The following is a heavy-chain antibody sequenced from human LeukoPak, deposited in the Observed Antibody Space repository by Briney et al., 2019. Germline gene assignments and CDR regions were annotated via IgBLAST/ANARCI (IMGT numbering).Heavy chain of an antibody. Sequence: PGGSLRLSCAASGYTFSSYAMSWVRQAPGKGLEWVSAISGSGGSTYYADSVKGRFTISRDNSKNTLYLQMNSLRAEDTAVYYCAEDVWLLDYYYYNMDVWGKGTTVTVSS. CDR2: ISGSGGST. J-gene: IGHJ6*03. D-gene: IGHD2-21*01. CDR1: GYTFSSYA. CDR3: AEDVWLLDYYYYNMDV. V-gene: IGHV3-23*01.